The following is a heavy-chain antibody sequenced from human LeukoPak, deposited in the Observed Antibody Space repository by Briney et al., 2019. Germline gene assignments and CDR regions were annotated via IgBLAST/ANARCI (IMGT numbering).Heavy chain of an antibody. CDR3: ATLFSGYDSSGS. Sequence: SETLSLTCTVSGGSISGSSYYWGWIRQPPGKGLEWIGSIHYAGGTYYNPSLKSRVTISVDTSKNQFSLRLTSMTAADTAVYHCATLFSGYDSSGSWGQGTLVTVSS. CDR1: GGSISGSSYY. D-gene: IGHD5-12*01. CDR2: IHYAGGT. J-gene: IGHJ5*02. V-gene: IGHV4-39*01.